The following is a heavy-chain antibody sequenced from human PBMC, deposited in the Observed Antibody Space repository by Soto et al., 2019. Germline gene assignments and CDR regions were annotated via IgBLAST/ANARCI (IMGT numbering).Heavy chain of an antibody. D-gene: IGHD3-3*01. CDR2: IYYSGST. Sequence: SETLSLTCTVSGGSISIYYWSWIRQPPGKGLEWIGYIYYSGSTNHNPSLKSRVTISVDTSKNQFSLKLSSVTAADTAVYYCAGWGYDFWSGYYSWFDPWGQGTLVTVSS. CDR1: GGSISIYY. V-gene: IGHV4-59*01. CDR3: AGWGYDFWSGYYSWFDP. J-gene: IGHJ5*02.